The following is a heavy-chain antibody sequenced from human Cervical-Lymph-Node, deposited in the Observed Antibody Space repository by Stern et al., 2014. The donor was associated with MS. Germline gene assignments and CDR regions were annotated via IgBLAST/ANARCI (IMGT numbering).Heavy chain of an antibody. Sequence: VQLVESGGGVVQPGRSLRLSCAASGFTFSSYAMHWVRPAPGKGLEWVAVISYDGSNKYYADSVKGRFTISRDNSKNTLYLQMNSLRAEDTAVYYCARVEAVAGTPIDYWGQGTLVTVSS. CDR2: ISYDGSNK. D-gene: IGHD6-19*01. CDR3: ARVEAVAGTPIDY. V-gene: IGHV3-30-3*01. J-gene: IGHJ4*02. CDR1: GFTFSSYA.